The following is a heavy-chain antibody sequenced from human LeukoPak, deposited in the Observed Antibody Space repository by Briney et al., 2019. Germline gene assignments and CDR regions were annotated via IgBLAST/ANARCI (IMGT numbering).Heavy chain of an antibody. V-gene: IGHV4-34*01. CDR2: INHSGST. D-gene: IGHD3-22*01. CDR1: GGSFSGYY. CDR3: ARLLRGRDGSGPSYYFDY. J-gene: IGHJ4*02. Sequence: KPSETLSLTCAVYGGSFSGYYWSWIRQPPGKGLEWIGEINHSGSTNYNPSLKSRVTISVDTSKNQFSLKLSSVTAADTAVYYCARLLRGRDGSGPSYYFDYWGQGTLATVSS.